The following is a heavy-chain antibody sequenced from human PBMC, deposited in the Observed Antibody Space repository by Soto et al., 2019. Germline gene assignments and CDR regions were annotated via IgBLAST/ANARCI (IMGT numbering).Heavy chain of an antibody. CDR1: GGTVTSGSYY. J-gene: IGHJ4*02. D-gene: IGHD6-19*01. V-gene: IGHV4-61*01. CDR3: ARDQGIAVAVFDY. CDR2: IYYSGST. Sequence: SETLSITCTVSGGTVTSGSYYGSWIRQPPGKGLEWIGYIYYSGSTNYNPSLKSRVTISVDTSKNQISLKLSSVTAADTAVYYCARDQGIAVAVFDYWGQGTLVTVSS.